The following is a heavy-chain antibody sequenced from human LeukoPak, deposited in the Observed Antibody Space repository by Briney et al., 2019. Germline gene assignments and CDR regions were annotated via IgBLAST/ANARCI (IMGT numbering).Heavy chain of an antibody. CDR3: ARDHQDYGDYGDAFDI. D-gene: IGHD4-17*01. CDR1: GYTFTSYG. Sequence: ASVKVSFKASGYTFTSYGISWVRQAPGQGLEWMGWISAYNGNTNYAQKLQGRVAMTTDTSTSTAYMELRSLRSDNTAVYYCARDHQDYGDYGDAFDIWGQGTMVTVSS. CDR2: ISAYNGNT. J-gene: IGHJ3*02. V-gene: IGHV1-18*01.